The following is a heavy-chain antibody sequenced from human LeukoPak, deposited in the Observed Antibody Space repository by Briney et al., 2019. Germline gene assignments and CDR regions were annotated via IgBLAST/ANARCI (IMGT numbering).Heavy chain of an antibody. V-gene: IGHV3-48*03. J-gene: IGHJ4*02. CDR1: GLTFSSYE. Sequence: PGGSLRLSCAASGLTFSSYEMNWVRQAPGKGLEWVSYISSSGSTIYYADSVKGRFTISRDNAKNSLYLQMSSLRAEDTAVYYCARSGAVAGTDSFDYWGQGTLVTVSS. CDR2: ISSSGSTI. CDR3: ARSGAVAGTDSFDY. D-gene: IGHD6-19*01.